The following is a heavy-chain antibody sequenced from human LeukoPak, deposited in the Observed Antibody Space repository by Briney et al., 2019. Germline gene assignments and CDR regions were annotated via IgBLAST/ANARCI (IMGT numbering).Heavy chain of an antibody. CDR3: TTDLPEAYQWEPDRFDY. V-gene: IGHV3-15*01. CDR1: GFTFSSAW. J-gene: IGHJ4*02. CDR2: IKSKTDGGTT. Sequence: PGGSLRLSCAASGFTFSSAWMSRVRQAPGKGLEWVGRIKSKTDGGTTDYAAPVKGRFTISRDDSENTLYLQMNSLKTEDTAVYYCTTDLPEAYQWEPDRFDYWGQGTRVTVSS. D-gene: IGHD1-26*01.